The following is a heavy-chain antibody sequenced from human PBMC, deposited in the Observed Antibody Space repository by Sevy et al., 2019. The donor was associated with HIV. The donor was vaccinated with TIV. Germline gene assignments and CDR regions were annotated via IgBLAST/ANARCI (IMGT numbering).Heavy chain of an antibody. V-gene: IGHV1-69*06. CDR1: GGTFSSYA. Sequence: ASVKVSCKASGGTFSSYAISWVRQAPGQGLEWMGGIIPIFGKANYAQKFQGRVTITADKSTGTAYMELSSLRSEDTAVYYCASGSAGYCSSTSCYTTWGQGTLVTVSS. J-gene: IGHJ5*02. CDR2: IIPIFGKA. D-gene: IGHD2-2*03. CDR3: ASGSAGYCSSTSCYTT.